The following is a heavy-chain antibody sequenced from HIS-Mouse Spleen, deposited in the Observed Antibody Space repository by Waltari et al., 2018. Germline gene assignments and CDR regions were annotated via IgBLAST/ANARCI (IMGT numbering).Heavy chain of an antibody. CDR1: GGSISSISYY. Sequence: QLQLQESGPGLVKPSETLSLTCTVSGGSISSISYYWGWIRQPPGKGLEWIGSIYYSGSTYYNPSLKSRVTISVDTSKNQISLKLSSVTAADTAVYYCAREIPYSSSWYDWYFDLWGRGTLVTVSS. J-gene: IGHJ2*01. CDR2: IYYSGST. V-gene: IGHV4-39*07. D-gene: IGHD6-13*01. CDR3: AREIPYSSSWYDWYFDL.